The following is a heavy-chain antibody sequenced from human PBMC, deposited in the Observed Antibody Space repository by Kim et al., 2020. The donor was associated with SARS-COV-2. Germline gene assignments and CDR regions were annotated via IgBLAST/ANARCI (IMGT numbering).Heavy chain of an antibody. Sequence: QKCQGRVTMTADKSTSTAYMELSSLRSEDTAVYYCAREPYYQDYYYGMDVWGQGTTVTVSS. CDR3: AREPYYQDYYYGMDV. V-gene: IGHV1-69*04. J-gene: IGHJ6*02. D-gene: IGHD3-10*01.